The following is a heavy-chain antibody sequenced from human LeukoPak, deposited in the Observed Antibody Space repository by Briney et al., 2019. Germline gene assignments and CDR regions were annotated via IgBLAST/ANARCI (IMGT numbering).Heavy chain of an antibody. CDR1: SGSISTSNYY. Sequence: SETLSLTCTVSSGSISTSNYYWGWVRQPPGKALEWIGNIFYSGSTYYSPSLKSRVTISLDTSKNQFSLKLSSVTAADTAVYYCARETFFQHWGQGTLVTVSS. D-gene: IGHD2/OR15-2a*01. J-gene: IGHJ1*01. CDR2: IFYSGST. CDR3: ARETFFQH. V-gene: IGHV4-39*07.